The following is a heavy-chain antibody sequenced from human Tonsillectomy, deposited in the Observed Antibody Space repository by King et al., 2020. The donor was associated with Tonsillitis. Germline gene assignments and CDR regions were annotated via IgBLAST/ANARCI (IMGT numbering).Heavy chain of an antibody. V-gene: IGHV5-51*01. J-gene: IGHJ6*03. D-gene: IGHD1-26*01. CDR1: GYSFTSYW. Sequence: VQLVESGAEVKKPGESLKISCKGSGYSFTSYWIGWVCQMPGKGLEWMGIIYPGDSDTRYSPSFQGQVTISADKSISTAYLQWSSLKASDTARYYCARHSGNYATVYYYYYMDVWGKGTTVTVPS. CDR2: IYPGDSDT. CDR3: ARHSGNYATVYYYYYMDV.